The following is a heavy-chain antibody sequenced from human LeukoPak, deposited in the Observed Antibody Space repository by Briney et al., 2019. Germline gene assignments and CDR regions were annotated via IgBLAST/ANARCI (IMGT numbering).Heavy chain of an antibody. CDR3: ATWAATILGTDC. Sequence: GGSLRLSCAASGLTFSSYAMSWVRQAPGKGLEWVSAISGSGGSTYYADSVKGRFTISRDNSKNTLFLQMDSLRAEDTAVYYCATWAATILGTDCWGQGTLVTVSS. CDR2: ISGSGGST. D-gene: IGHD3-3*01. CDR1: GLTFSSYA. J-gene: IGHJ4*02. V-gene: IGHV3-23*01.